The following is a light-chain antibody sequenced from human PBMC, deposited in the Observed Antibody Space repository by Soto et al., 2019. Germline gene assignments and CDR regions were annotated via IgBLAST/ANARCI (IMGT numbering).Light chain of an antibody. J-gene: IGLJ3*02. Sequence: QPVLTQSPSASASLGASVKLTCTLSSGHSSYAIAWHQQQPEKGPRYLMKLNSDGSHSKGDGIPDRFSGSSSGAVRYLTISILQSEDEADYYCQTWGTGIQVFGGGTKLTVL. CDR1: SGHSSYA. CDR2: LNSDGSH. V-gene: IGLV4-69*01. CDR3: QTWGTGIQV.